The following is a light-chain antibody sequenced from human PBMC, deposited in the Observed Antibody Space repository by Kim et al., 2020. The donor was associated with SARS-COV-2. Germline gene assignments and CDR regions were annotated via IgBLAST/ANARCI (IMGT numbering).Light chain of an antibody. CDR3: SSYTSSSTFVV. CDR2: DVS. CDR1: SGDVGGYNY. V-gene: IGLV2-14*01. J-gene: IGLJ2*01. Sequence: QSALTQPASVSGSPGQSITISCTGTSGDVGGYNYVSWYQQHPGKAPKLMIYDVSKRPSGVSNRFSGSKSGNTASLTISGLQAEDEADYYCSSYTSSSTFVVFGGGTQLTVL.